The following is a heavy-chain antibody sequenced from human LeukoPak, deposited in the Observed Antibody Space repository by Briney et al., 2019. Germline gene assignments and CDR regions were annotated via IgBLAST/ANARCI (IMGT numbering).Heavy chain of an antibody. CDR1: GYTFTGYY. Sequence: RASVKVSCKASGYTFTGYYMHWVRQAPGQGLEWMGWISAYNGNTNYAQKLQGRVTMTTDTSTSTAYMELRSLRSDDTAVYYCARDGGYCSSTSCYISGFDPWGQGTLVTVSS. CDR2: ISAYNGNT. J-gene: IGHJ5*02. CDR3: ARDGGYCSSTSCYISGFDP. D-gene: IGHD2-2*02. V-gene: IGHV1-18*04.